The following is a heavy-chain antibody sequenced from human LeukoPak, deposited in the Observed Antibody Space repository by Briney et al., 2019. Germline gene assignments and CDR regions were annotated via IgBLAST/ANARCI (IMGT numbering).Heavy chain of an antibody. CDR1: GGSISSGGYY. V-gene: IGHV4-31*03. CDR3: ARVGGIVVAGGFDY. CDR2: IYYSGST. D-gene: IGHD2-2*01. J-gene: IGHJ4*02. Sequence: SQTLSLTCTVSGGSISSGGYYWSWIRQHPGKGLEWIGYIYYSGSTYYNPSFKSRVTISVDTSKNQFSLKLSSVTAADTAVYYCARVGGIVVAGGFDYWGQGTLVTVSS.